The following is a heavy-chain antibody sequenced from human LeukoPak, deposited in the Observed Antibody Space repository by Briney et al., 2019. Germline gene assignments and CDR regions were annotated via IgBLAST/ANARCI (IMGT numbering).Heavy chain of an antibody. Sequence: GGSLRLSCAASGFTFSDYYMSWIRQAPGKGLEWVSYISSSGSTIYYADSMKGRFTISRDNAKNSLYLQMNSLRAEDTAVYYCARDSSSGWSGTYYFDYWGQGTLVTVSS. V-gene: IGHV3-11*01. CDR3: ARDSSSGWSGTYYFDY. D-gene: IGHD6-19*01. CDR1: GFTFSDYY. J-gene: IGHJ4*02. CDR2: ISSSGSTI.